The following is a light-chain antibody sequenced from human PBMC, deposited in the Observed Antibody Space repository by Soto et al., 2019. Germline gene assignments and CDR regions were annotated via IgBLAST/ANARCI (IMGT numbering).Light chain of an antibody. J-gene: IGKJ2*01. CDR2: DAS. Sequence: EIVLAQSPATLSLSPGERATLSCRASQDISNFLAWYQQRPGQAPRLLIYDASNRATVIPARFSGSGSGTDFNLTIVGLEPEDFSIYYCQQRASWPPFTFGQRTKLEV. CDR1: QDISNF. V-gene: IGKV3-11*01. CDR3: QQRASWPPFT.